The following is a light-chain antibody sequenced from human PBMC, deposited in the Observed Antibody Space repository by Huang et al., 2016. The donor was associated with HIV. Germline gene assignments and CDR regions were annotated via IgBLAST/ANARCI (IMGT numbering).Light chain of an antibody. V-gene: IGKV3-11*01. CDR1: QSFTSY. J-gene: IGKJ2*01. CDR3: QQRSNWPPYT. CDR2: DAS. Sequence: EIVLTQSPATLSLSPGERATLSCRASQSFTSYSAWYQQKPGQAPRLLIYDASNRATGIPARFSGSGSGTDFTLTISSLEPEDFAVYYCQQRSNWPPYTFGPGTKLEIK.